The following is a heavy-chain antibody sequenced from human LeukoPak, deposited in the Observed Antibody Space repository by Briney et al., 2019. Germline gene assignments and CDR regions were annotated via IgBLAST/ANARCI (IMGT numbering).Heavy chain of an antibody. Sequence: VASVKVSCKASGYTFNTFDINWVRQATGQGPEWMGWVNPYNDKTVYAPKFQGRVSISSNNSINTAYMEFSGLKSDDTAVYYCARGRRLRGVTSRPIYYYYYMDVWGGGTTVTVSS. CDR2: VNPYNDKT. J-gene: IGHJ6*03. CDR1: GYTFNTFD. V-gene: IGHV1-8*03. D-gene: IGHD3-10*01. CDR3: ARGRRLRGVTSRPIYYYYYMDV.